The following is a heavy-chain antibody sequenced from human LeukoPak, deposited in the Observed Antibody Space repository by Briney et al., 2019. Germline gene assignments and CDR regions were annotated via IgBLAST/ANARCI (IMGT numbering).Heavy chain of an antibody. Sequence: ASVKVSCKASGYTFTSYGISWVRQAPGQGLEWMGRISAYNGNTNYTQMLQGRVTMTTDISTSTAYMELRSLRSDDTAVYYCARDGGSGWSINYHYGMDVWGQGTTVTVSS. V-gene: IGHV1-18*01. CDR3: ARDGGSGWSINYHYGMDV. CDR2: ISAYNGNT. D-gene: IGHD6-19*01. CDR1: GYTFTSYG. J-gene: IGHJ6*02.